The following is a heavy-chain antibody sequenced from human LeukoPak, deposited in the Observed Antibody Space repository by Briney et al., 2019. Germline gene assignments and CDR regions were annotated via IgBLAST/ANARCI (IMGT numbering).Heavy chain of an antibody. CDR3: ARIQCIAAADHPGDFDY. CDR1: GFSLSTSGMC. J-gene: IGHJ4*02. V-gene: IGHV2-70*11. CDR2: IDWDDDK. Sequence: SGPTLVSPTQTLTLTCTFSGFSLSTSGMCVSWIRQPPGKALEWLARIDWDDDKYYSTSLKTRLTISKDTSKNQVVLTMTNMDPVDTATYYCARIQCIAAADHPGDFDYWGQGTLVTVSS. D-gene: IGHD6-13*01.